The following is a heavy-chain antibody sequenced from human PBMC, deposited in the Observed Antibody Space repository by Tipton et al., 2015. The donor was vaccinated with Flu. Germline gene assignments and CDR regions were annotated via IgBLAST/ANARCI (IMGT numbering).Heavy chain of an antibody. D-gene: IGHD3-9*01. CDR2: IWYDGSNK. Sequence: QLVQSGGGVVQPGRSLRLSCAASGFTFSSYAMHWVRQAPGKGLEWVAGIWYDGSNKYYADSVKGRFTISRDNSKNTLYLQMNSLRAEDTAVYYCARGYDILTDGGGYFDYWGQGTLVTASS. CDR1: GFTFSSYA. CDR3: ARGYDILTDGGGYFDY. V-gene: IGHV3-33*01. J-gene: IGHJ4*02.